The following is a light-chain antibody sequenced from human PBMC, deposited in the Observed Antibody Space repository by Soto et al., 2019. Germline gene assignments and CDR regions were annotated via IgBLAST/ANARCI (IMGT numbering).Light chain of an antibody. CDR3: QQSYSTPRCT. CDR1: QSISSY. V-gene: IGKV1-39*01. Sequence: DIQMTQPPPSLSASVGDRATITCRASQSISSYLNWYQQKPGKAPKLLIYAASSLQSGVPSRFSGSGSGTDFTLTISSLQPEDFATYYCQQSYSTPRCTFGQGTKLEIK. CDR2: AAS. J-gene: IGKJ2*02.